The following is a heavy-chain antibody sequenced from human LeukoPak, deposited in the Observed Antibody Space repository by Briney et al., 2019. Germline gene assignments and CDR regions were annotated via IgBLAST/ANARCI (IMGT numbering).Heavy chain of an antibody. CDR1: GFTFSSYN. CDR3: ARDRGYSSGWAALYYYYYYMDV. V-gene: IGHV3-7*01. CDR2: IKQDGSEK. D-gene: IGHD6-19*01. J-gene: IGHJ6*03. Sequence: TGGSLRLSCAASGFTFSSYNMNWVRQAPGKGLEWVANIKQDGSEKYYVDSVKGRFTISRDNAKNSLYLQMNSLRAEDTAVYYCARDRGYSSGWAALYYYYYYMDVWGKGTTVTVSS.